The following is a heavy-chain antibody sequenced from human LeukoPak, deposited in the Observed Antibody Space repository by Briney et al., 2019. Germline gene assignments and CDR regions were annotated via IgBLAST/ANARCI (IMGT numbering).Heavy chain of an antibody. CDR2: ISSSGNTI. CDR1: GFTFSDYY. V-gene: IGHV3-11*04. CDR3: ARVMGSYATDY. J-gene: IGHJ4*02. D-gene: IGHD3-16*01. Sequence: GGSLRLSRAASGFTFSDYYMSWIRQAPGKGLEWVSYISSSGNTIFYADSVKGRFTMSRDNAKNSLYLQMNSLRAEDTAVYYCARVMGSYATDYWGQGTLVTVSS.